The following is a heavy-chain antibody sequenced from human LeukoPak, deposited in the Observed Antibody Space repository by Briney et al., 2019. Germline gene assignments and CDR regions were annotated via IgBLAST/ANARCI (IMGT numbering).Heavy chain of an antibody. CDR1: GFTFSDYY. Sequence: KPGGSLRLSCAASGFTFSDYYMSWIRQAPGKGLEWVSYISSSSSTIYYADSVKGRFTISRDNAKNSLYLQMNSLRAEDTAVYYCARDRSNYYGSGSHHDYWGQGTLVTVSS. D-gene: IGHD3-10*01. CDR2: ISSSSSTI. J-gene: IGHJ4*02. V-gene: IGHV3-11*04. CDR3: ARDRSNYYGSGSHHDY.